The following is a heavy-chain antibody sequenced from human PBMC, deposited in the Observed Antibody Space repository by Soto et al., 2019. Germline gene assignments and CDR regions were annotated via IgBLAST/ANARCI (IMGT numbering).Heavy chain of an antibody. D-gene: IGHD6-13*01. Sequence: PGGSLRLSCAASGFTLSSYWMTWVRQAPGKGLEWVANIKQDGSEKYYVDSVKGRFTISRDNAKNSLYLQMNSLRAEDTAIYYCARVEAAAADVWGQGTTVTVSS. CDR3: ARVEAAAADV. J-gene: IGHJ6*02. CDR1: GFTLSSYW. V-gene: IGHV3-7*05. CDR2: IKQDGSEK.